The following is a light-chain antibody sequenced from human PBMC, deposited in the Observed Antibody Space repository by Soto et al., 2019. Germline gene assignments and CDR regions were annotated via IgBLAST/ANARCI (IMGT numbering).Light chain of an antibody. J-gene: IGLJ3*02. CDR3: CSYGASGTFWV. Sequence: QSALTQPASVSGSPGQSITISCFGTSSDFGSDNLVSWYQQHPDKAPKLLIYEATKRPSGVSDRFSGSKSGNTASLTSSGLRAEDGADYFCCSYGASGTFWVFGGGTKVTVL. CDR2: EAT. V-gene: IGLV2-23*01. CDR1: SSDFGSDNL.